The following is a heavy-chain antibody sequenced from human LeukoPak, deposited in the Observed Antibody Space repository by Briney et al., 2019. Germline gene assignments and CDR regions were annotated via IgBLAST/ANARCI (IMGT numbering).Heavy chain of an antibody. J-gene: IGHJ5*02. CDR3: ARLKSARGIAVAGTGWFDP. D-gene: IGHD6-19*01. CDR2: ISVYNGNT. Sequence: GASVKVSCKASGYTFTSYGISWVRQGHGPGLEWMGWISVYNGNTNYAQKLQGRVTMTTDTSTSTAYMELRSLRSDDTAVYYCARLKSARGIAVAGTGWFDPWGQGTLVTVSS. V-gene: IGHV1-18*01. CDR1: GYTFTSYG.